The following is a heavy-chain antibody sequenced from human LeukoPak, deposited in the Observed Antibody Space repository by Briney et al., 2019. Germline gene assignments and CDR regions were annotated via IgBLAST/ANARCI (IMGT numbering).Heavy chain of an antibody. V-gene: IGHV3-23*01. CDR1: GFTFSSYA. D-gene: IGHD3-22*01. J-gene: IGHJ4*02. Sequence: GGSLRLXCAASGFTFSSYAMSWGRQAPGKGLEWVSAISGSGGSTYYADSVKGRFTISRDNSKNTLYLQMNSLRAEDTAVYYCAKDQLRYYYDSSGYFDYWGQGTLVTVSS. CDR3: AKDQLRYYYDSSGYFDY. CDR2: ISGSGGST.